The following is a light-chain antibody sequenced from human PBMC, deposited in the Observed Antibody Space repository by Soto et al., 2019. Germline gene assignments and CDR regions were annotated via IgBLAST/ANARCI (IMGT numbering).Light chain of an antibody. J-gene: IGLJ2*01. V-gene: IGLV1-40*01. CDR3: QSYDSSLRGSV. CDR1: SSNIGAGYD. Sequence: QSVLTQPPSVSGAPGQRVTISCSGSSSNIGAGYDVHWYQQLPGTAPKLLIYGSSNRPSGVPDRFSGSKSDTSASLAITGLQAEDESEYYCQSYDSSLRGSVFGGGTKLPV. CDR2: GSS.